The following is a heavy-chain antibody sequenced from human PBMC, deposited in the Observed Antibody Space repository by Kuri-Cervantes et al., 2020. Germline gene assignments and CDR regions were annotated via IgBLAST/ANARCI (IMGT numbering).Heavy chain of an antibody. CDR3: VRTANGNYPDY. CDR1: GFTFSSYG. D-gene: IGHD2-8*01. Sequence: GGSLRLSCAASGFTFSSYGMHWVRQAPGKGLEWVGRIRKKVNSYTTEYAASVRGRFTISRDDSKNSLYLQMDSLRTEDTAVYYCVRTANGNYPDYWGQGTLVTVSS. CDR2: IRKKVNSYTT. J-gene: IGHJ4*02. V-gene: IGHV3-72*01.